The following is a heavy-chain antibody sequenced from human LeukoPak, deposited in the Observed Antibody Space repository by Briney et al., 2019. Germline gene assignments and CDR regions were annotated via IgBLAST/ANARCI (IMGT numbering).Heavy chain of an antibody. CDR1: GFTFSSYG. J-gene: IGHJ4*02. D-gene: IGHD3-22*01. CDR3: AKDADYYDSSGYYTGFFDY. V-gene: IGHV3-30*18. Sequence: GRSLRLSCAASGFTFSSYGMHWVRQAPGKGLEWVAVISYDGSNKYYADSVKGRFTISRDNSKNTLYLQMNSLRAEDTAVYYCAKDADYYDSSGYYTGFFDYWGQGTLVTVSS. CDR2: ISYDGSNK.